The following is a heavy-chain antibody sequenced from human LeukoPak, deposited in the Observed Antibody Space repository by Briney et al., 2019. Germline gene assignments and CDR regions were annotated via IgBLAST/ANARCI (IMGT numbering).Heavy chain of an antibody. D-gene: IGHD6-19*01. V-gene: IGHV3-23*01. CDR1: GIVFSNTA. CDR2: ISGGGERT. Sequence: QPGGSLRLSCAASGIVFSNTAMNWARQSPGRGLEWVSAISGGGERTFYADSVKGRFTISRDNSKNMVYLQMNSLRADDTAIYYCGKDGGQYSRGPEFDPRGQGALVTVSS. J-gene: IGHJ5*02. CDR3: GKDGGQYSRGPEFDP.